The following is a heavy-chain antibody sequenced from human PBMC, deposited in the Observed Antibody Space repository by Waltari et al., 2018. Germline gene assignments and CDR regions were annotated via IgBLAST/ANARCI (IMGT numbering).Heavy chain of an antibody. Sequence: QVQLVQSGAEVKKPGSSVKVSCKASGGTFSSSAISWVRQAPGQGLEWMGRIIPILGIANYAQKFQGRVTITADKSTSTAYMELSSLRSEDTAVYYCAAEIIAAAGTEFDYWGQGTLVTVSS. CDR3: AAEIIAAAGTEFDY. J-gene: IGHJ4*02. CDR2: IIPILGIA. D-gene: IGHD6-13*01. CDR1: GGTFSSSA. V-gene: IGHV1-69*04.